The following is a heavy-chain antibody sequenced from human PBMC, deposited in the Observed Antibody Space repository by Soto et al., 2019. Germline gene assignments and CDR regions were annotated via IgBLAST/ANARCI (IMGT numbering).Heavy chain of an antibody. J-gene: IGHJ4*02. CDR1: GGSISGSSHF. V-gene: IGHV4-39*07. D-gene: IGHD3-22*01. CDR2: IHYSGTT. Sequence: SETLSLTCTVSGGSISGSSHFWGWIRQPPGKGLEWIGSIHYSGTTYYNPSLKSRVTISVDTSKNQFSLKLSSVTAADTAVYYCARCGYYYVGIDYWGQGTLVTVSS. CDR3: ARCGYYYVGIDY.